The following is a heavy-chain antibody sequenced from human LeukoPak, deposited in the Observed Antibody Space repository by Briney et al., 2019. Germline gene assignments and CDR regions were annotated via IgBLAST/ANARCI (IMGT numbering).Heavy chain of an antibody. D-gene: IGHD3-9*01. Sequence: GGSLRLSCAASGFTFSSYAMSWVRQAPGKGLEWVSAISGSGGSTYYADSVKGRFTISRDNSKNTLYLQMNSLRAEDTAVYYCAKSYYDILTGYSKIYYFDYWGQGTLVTVSS. J-gene: IGHJ4*02. CDR3: AKSYYDILTGYSKIYYFDY. V-gene: IGHV3-23*01. CDR1: GFTFSSYA. CDR2: ISGSGGST.